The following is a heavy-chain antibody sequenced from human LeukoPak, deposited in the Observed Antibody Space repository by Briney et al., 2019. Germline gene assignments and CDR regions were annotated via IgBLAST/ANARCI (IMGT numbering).Heavy chain of an antibody. Sequence: ASVKVSCKASGYTFTGYYMHWVRQAPGQGLEWMGRINPNNDGTNYAQKFQGRVTMTTDTSTSTAYMELRSLRSDDTAVYYCARGSAFGAVAGPDYWGQGTLVTVSS. CDR1: GYTFTGYY. D-gene: IGHD6-19*01. V-gene: IGHV1-2*06. J-gene: IGHJ4*02. CDR2: INPNNDGT. CDR3: ARGSAFGAVAGPDY.